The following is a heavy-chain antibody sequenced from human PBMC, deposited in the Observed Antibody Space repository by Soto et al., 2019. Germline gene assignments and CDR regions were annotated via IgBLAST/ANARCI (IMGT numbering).Heavy chain of an antibody. D-gene: IGHD6-19*01. V-gene: IGHV3-23*01. CDR2: ISGSGRST. Sequence: WGSLRLSCAASGFTFCSYSLKWVPQAPGKGLEWVSAISGSGRSTDYADSVEGRFTISRDNSKNTRYLQMSSLRAEETAVYYCAKAGGIAVPGSHLDYWGQGTLVTVSS. J-gene: IGHJ4*02. CDR3: AKAGGIAVPGSHLDY. CDR1: GFTFCSYS.